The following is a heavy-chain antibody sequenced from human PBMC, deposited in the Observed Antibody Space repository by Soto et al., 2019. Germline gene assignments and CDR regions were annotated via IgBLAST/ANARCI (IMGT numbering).Heavy chain of an antibody. J-gene: IGHJ4*02. CDR3: ARVTGSFDY. CDR1: GGSFSGYY. D-gene: IGHD3-10*01. CDR2: INHSGST. V-gene: IGHV4-34*01. Sequence: SGTVSLTCAVYGGSFSGYYWSWIRQPPGKGLEWIGEINHSGSTNYNPSLKSRVTISVDTSKNQFSLKLSSVTVADTAVYYCARVTGSFDYWGQGTLVTVSS.